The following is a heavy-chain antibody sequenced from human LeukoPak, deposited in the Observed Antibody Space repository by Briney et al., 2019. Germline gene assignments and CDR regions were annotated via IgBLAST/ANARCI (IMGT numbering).Heavy chain of an antibody. V-gene: IGHV3-30*03. CDR1: GFTFSSYG. CDR2: ISHDGSDK. J-gene: IGHJ4*02. D-gene: IGHD3-22*01. CDR3: ARSHGITMKGGGFDY. Sequence: PGRSLRLSCAASGFTFSSYGMHWLRQAPGKGLEWVALISHDGSDKYYANSVKGRFTISRDNSKNTLYLQMGSLRAEDMAVYYCARSHGITMKGGGFDYWGQGTLVTVSS.